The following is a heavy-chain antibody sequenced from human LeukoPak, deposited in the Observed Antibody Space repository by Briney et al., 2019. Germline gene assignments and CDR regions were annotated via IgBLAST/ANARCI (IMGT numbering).Heavy chain of an antibody. CDR3: AKVRLTILGDFDY. D-gene: IGHD3-3*01. Sequence: GGALRLSCAASGFMFSSYAMNWVRQTPGKGLEWVSAISNSGAYTYYADSVNGRFTISRDNSKNTLYLQMNSLRAEDTAVYYCAKVRLTILGDFDYWGQGTLVTVSA. CDR1: GFMFSSYA. J-gene: IGHJ4*02. CDR2: ISNSGAYT. V-gene: IGHV3-23*01.